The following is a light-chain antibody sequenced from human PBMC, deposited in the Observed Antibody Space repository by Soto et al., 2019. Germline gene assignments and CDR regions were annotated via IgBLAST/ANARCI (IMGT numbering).Light chain of an antibody. CDR1: RSNIGNNY. J-gene: IGLJ2*01. CDR3: ATWDSSLVGSAV. V-gene: IGLV1-51*01. CDR2: DND. Sequence: QSVLTQPPSVSAAPGQKVTISCSGSRSNIGNNYVSWYQQFPGTAPKLLIYDNDKRPSEIPDRFSGSKSGTSATLGITGLQTGDEADYYCATWDSSLVGSAVFGGGTQLTVL.